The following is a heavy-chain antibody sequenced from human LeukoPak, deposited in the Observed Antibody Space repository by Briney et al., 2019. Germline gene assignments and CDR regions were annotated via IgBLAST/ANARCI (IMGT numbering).Heavy chain of an antibody. J-gene: IGHJ3*02. Sequence: PSETLSLTCSVSGGSIFSYYWSWIRQSPGKGLEWIAPIYYSGSTNYNSSLKSRVTISVDTSKNQFSLKLSSVTAADTAVYYCATGEVSSGWLDAFDIWGQGTMVTVSS. D-gene: IGHD6-19*01. CDR3: ATGEVSSGWLDAFDI. CDR2: IYYSGST. CDR1: GGSIFSYY. V-gene: IGHV4-59*12.